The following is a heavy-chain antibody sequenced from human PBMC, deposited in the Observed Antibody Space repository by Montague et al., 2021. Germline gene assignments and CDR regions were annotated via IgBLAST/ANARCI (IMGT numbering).Heavy chain of an antibody. CDR2: ISPDGSNE. Sequence: SLRLSCAASGFTFSNYALHWVRQSPGKGLEWVAIISPDGSNEDYADSVKGRFSISRDSSNNTLYLLMNSLRPEDTAIYYCARVGETSGWYWDRFDPWGQGTLVTVSS. V-gene: IGHV3-30*03. CDR3: ARVGETSGWYWDRFDP. J-gene: IGHJ5*02. CDR1: GFTFSNYA. D-gene: IGHD6-19*01.